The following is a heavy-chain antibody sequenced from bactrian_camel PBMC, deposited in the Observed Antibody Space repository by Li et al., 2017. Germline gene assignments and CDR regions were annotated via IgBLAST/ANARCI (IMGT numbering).Heavy chain of an antibody. D-gene: IGHD3*01. CDR2: IDRYGTT. J-gene: IGHJ4*01. CDR1: GFTGGRHC. Sequence: HVQLVESGGGSVQAEGSLRLSCAASGFTGGRHCMAWFRQAPGKEREVVADIDRYGTTTYADSVKGRFTISKDKAKNTLSLEMNNLKPEDTAMYYCAASRSCAMLYEDNNMGPGTQVTVS. V-gene: IGHV3S55*01.